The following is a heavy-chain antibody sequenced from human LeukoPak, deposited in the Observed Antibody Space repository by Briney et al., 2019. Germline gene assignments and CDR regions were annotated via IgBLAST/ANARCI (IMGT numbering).Heavy chain of an antibody. CDR1: GGSFSGYY. V-gene: IGHV4-34*01. J-gene: IGHJ6*03. CDR3: ARGRGPTYYDFWSGYSTTYYYYMDV. Sequence: SETLSLTCAVYGGSFSGYYWSWIRQPPGKGLEWIGEINHSGNTNYNPSLKSRVTISVDTSKNQFSLKLSSVTAADTAVYYCARGRGPTYYDFWSGYSTTYYYYMDVWGKGTTVTVSS. D-gene: IGHD3-3*01. CDR2: INHSGNT.